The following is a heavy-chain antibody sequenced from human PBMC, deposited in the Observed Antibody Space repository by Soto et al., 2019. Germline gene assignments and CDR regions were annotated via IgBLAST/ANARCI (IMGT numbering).Heavy chain of an antibody. CDR3: ARDSGGSGSYYNDWFDP. J-gene: IGHJ5*02. CDR1: GYTFTSYG. D-gene: IGHD3-10*01. CDR2: INPNSGGT. Sequence: ASVKVSCKASGYTFTSYGISWVRQAPGQGLEWMGWINPNSGGTNYAQKFQGRVTMTRNTSISTAYMELSRLRSDDTAVYYCARDSGGSGSYYNDWFDPWGQGTLVTVSS. V-gene: IGHV1-2*02.